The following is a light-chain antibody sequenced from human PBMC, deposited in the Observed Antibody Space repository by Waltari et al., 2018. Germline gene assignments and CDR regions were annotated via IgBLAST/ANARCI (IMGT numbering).Light chain of an antibody. CDR1: RALCHSNGINY. CDR2: LAS. Sequence: DIVMTQSPLSLPVTPGEPASISYRSSRALCHSNGINYLDWYLQKPGQSPQLLISLASDRASGVPDRFSGSRSGTDFTLEISRVEAADVGIYYCMQTLQTPYTFGQGTELEIK. CDR3: MQTLQTPYT. V-gene: IGKV2-28*01. J-gene: IGKJ2*01.